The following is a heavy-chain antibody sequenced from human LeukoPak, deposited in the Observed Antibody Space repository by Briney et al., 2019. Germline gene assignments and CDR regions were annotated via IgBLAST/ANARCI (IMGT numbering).Heavy chain of an antibody. V-gene: IGHV3-7*01. CDR2: IKQDGSEK. D-gene: IGHD3-3*01. CDR3: ARDRLPRYDFWSGYHGNWFDP. CDR1: GFTFNSYW. Sequence: PGGSLRLFCAASGFTFNSYWMSWVRQAPGKGLEWVANIKQDGSEKYYVDSVKGRFTISRDNAKNSLYLQMNSLRAEDTAVYYCARDRLPRYDFWSGYHGNWFDPWGQGTLVTVSS. J-gene: IGHJ5*02.